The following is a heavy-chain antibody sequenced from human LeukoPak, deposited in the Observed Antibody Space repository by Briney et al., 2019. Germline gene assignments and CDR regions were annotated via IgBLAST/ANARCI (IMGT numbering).Heavy chain of an antibody. J-gene: IGHJ4*02. D-gene: IGHD4-17*01. CDR3: ARASHDYGDYSHFDY. CDR2: IYYSGST. V-gene: IGHV4-39*07. Sequence: SETLSLTCTVSGGSISSSSYYWGWIRQPPGKGLEWIGSIYYSGSTYYNPSLKTRVTISLDKSKKQFSLKLSSATAADTAVYYCARASHDYGDYSHFDYWGQGTLVTVSS. CDR1: GGSISSSSYY.